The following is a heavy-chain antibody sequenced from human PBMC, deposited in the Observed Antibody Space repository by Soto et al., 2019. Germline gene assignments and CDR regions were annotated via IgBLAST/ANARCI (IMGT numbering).Heavy chain of an antibody. Sequence: PSETLSLTCTVSGGSISSGGYYWSWIRRHPGKGLEWIGYIYYSGSTYYNPSLKSRVTISVDTSKNQFSLKLSSVTAADTAVYYCARERITVGYYGMDVWGQGTTVTVSS. J-gene: IGHJ6*02. CDR2: IYYSGST. CDR3: ARERITVGYYGMDV. V-gene: IGHV4-31*03. D-gene: IGHD3-16*01. CDR1: GGSISSGGYY.